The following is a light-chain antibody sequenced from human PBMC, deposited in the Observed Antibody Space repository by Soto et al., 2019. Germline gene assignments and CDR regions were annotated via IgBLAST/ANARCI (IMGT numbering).Light chain of an antibody. CDR1: SSDIGGYNY. V-gene: IGLV2-14*01. CDR2: GVS. Sequence: QSALTQPASVSGSPGQSITISCTGTSSDIGGYNYVSWYQQYPGKAPKLMIFGVSDRPSGVANRFSGSKSGTTASLTISGRQAEDEADDYCSSYKTSSTVVVFGGGNKVTVL. CDR3: SSYKTSSTVVV. J-gene: IGLJ2*01.